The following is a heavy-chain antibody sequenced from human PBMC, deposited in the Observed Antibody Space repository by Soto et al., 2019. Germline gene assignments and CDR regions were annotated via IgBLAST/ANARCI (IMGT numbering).Heavy chain of an antibody. V-gene: IGHV1-18*01. D-gene: IGHD3-10*01. CDR3: ARGRSHYYGSGSYPEPFDY. Sequence: ASVKVSCKASGYTFTSYGISWVRQAPGQGLEWMGWISAYNGNTNYAQKLQGRVTMTTDTSTSTAYMELRSLKSDDTAVYYCARGRSHYYGSGSYPEPFDYWGQGTLVTVSS. CDR2: ISAYNGNT. J-gene: IGHJ4*02. CDR1: GYTFTSYG.